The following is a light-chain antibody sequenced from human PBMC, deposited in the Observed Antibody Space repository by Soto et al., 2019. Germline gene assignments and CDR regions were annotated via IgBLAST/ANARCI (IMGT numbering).Light chain of an antibody. J-gene: IGKJ2*01. Sequence: AIQMTQFPSSLSASVGDRVTITCRASQGIRNDLGWYQQKSGRAPKLLIFGASTLQGGVPSRFSGSGSVTDFTLTISSLQPEDFATYYCLHDYNFPYTFGQGTKVEIK. CDR2: GAS. CDR1: QGIRND. CDR3: LHDYNFPYT. V-gene: IGKV1-6*01.